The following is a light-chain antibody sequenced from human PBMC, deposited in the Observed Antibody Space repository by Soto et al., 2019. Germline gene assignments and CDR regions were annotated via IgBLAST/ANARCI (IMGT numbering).Light chain of an antibody. CDR2: WAS. CDR3: QQYYGTST. J-gene: IGKJ1*01. CDR1: QSLFFTSNKKNY. V-gene: IGKV4-1*01. Sequence: DIVMTQSPDSLAVSLGETAAINCKSNQSLFFTSNKKNYLAWYRQKPGQPPKLIISWASSRESGVPDRFSGGGSGTDFTLTINSLQAEDVAVYYCQQYYGTSTFGQGTKVEI.